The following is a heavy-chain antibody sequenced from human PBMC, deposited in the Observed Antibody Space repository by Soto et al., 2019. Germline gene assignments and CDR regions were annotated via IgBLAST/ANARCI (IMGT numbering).Heavy chain of an antibody. CDR2: ISGSGGST. V-gene: IGHV3-23*01. Sequence: GGSLRLSCAASGFTFSSYAMSWVRQAPGNGLEWVSAISGSGGSTYYADSVKGRFTISRDNSKNTLYLQMNSLRAEDTAVYYCAKHRYCSGGSCYSGYYYYGMDVWGQGTTVTVSS. D-gene: IGHD2-15*01. CDR1: GFTFSSYA. J-gene: IGHJ6*02. CDR3: AKHRYCSGGSCYSGYYYYGMDV.